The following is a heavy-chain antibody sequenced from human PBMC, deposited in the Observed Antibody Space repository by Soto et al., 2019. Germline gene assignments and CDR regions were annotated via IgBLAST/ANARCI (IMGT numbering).Heavy chain of an antibody. J-gene: IGHJ4*02. CDR3: AKDPGGEGSGSYLLH. CDR2: ISYTGSYD. V-gene: IGHV3-30*18. CDR1: GFTFSSYG. D-gene: IGHD3-10*01. Sequence: QVQLVESGGGVVHPGKSLRLSCAASGFTFSSYGMHWVREAPGKGLEWLAVISYTGSYDHYVDSVKGRFTISRDNSKNTLYLQMNSLRGDDTAVYYCAKDPGGEGSGSYLLHWGQGTLVTVSS.